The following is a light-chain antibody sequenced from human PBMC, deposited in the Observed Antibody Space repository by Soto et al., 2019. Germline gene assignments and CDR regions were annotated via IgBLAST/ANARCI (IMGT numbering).Light chain of an antibody. V-gene: IGKV1-39*01. Sequence: DIQMTQSPSSLSVSVGDRVTITCRASQSISSYLNWYQQKPGKVPKLLIYASFNLQSGVPSRFRGSGFGTDFTLSISSLEPEDFATYYCQQSYSTPYTFGQGTKLEIK. CDR3: QQSYSTPYT. CDR1: QSISSY. J-gene: IGKJ2*01. CDR2: ASF.